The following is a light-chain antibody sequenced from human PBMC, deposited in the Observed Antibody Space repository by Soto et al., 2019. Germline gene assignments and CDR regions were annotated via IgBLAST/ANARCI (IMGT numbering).Light chain of an antibody. V-gene: IGKV1-6*02. CDR3: LQDHDDSWT. Sequence: QITQSPSSLSQSVQHMITFTCRASRDIGSDLSWYQQKPGKAPTRLIYAASNLQSGVPSRFRGSRSGTEFTLTVSSLQPEDFATYYCLQDHDDSWTFGQGTKVDIK. CDR2: AAS. CDR1: RDIGSD. J-gene: IGKJ1*01.